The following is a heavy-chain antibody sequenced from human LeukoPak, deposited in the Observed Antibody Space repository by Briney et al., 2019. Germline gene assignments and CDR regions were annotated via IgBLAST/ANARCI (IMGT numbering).Heavy chain of an antibody. CDR1: GGTFSSYA. CDR2: IIPIFGTA. J-gene: IGHJ3*02. CDR3: AREAFYGGKALGDAFDI. Sequence: ASVKVSCKASGGTFSSYAISWVRQAPGQGLEWMGGIIPIFGTANYAQKFQGRVTITADKSTSTACMELSSLRSEETAVYYCAREAFYGGKALGDAFDIWGQGTMVTVSS. D-gene: IGHD4-23*01. V-gene: IGHV1-69*06.